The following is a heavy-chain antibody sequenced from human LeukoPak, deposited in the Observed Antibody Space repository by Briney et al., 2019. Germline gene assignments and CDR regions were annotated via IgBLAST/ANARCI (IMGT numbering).Heavy chain of an antibody. CDR2: FDPEDGET. CDR1: GYTLTELS. V-gene: IGHV1-24*01. CDR3: ATTQMTTVTTGHWFDP. J-gene: IGHJ5*02. D-gene: IGHD4-17*01. Sequence: ASVTVSCKVSGYTLTELSMHWVRQAPGKGLEWRGGFDPEDGETIYAQKFQGRVTMTEDTSTDTAYMELSSLRSEDTAVYYCATTQMTTVTTGHWFDPWGQGTLVTVSS.